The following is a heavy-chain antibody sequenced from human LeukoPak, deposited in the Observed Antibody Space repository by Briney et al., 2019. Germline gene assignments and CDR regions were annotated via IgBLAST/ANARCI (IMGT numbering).Heavy chain of an antibody. CDR1: GYTFTDYY. CDR3: ARELAARPLGY. Sequence: ASVKVSCKASGYTFTDYYMHWVRQAPGQGLEWMGIINPSGGSTSYAQKFQGRVTMTRDMSTSTVYMELSSLRSEDTAVYYCARELAARPLGYWGQGTLVTVSS. J-gene: IGHJ4*02. V-gene: IGHV1-46*01. CDR2: INPSGGST. D-gene: IGHD6-6*01.